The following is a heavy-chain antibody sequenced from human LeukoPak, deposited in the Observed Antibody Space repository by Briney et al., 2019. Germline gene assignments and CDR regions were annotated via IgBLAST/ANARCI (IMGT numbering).Heavy chain of an antibody. CDR2: IYYSGST. D-gene: IGHD6-13*01. CDR1: GGSISSYY. V-gene: IGHV4-59*12. CDR3: AREIAAAGSTSTRYYYGMDV. J-gene: IGHJ6*02. Sequence: SETLSLTCTVSGGSISSYYWSWIRQPPGKGLEWIGYIYYSGSTNHNPSLKSRVTISVDTSKNQFSLKLSSVTAADTAVYYCAREIAAAGSTSTRYYYGMDVWGQGTTVTVSS.